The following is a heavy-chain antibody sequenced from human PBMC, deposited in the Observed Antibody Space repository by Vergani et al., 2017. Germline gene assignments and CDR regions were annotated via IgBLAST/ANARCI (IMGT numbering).Heavy chain of an antibody. Sequence: QVQLQESGPGLVKPSQTLSLTCTVSAGSISSGGYYWCWIRQHPGKGLEWIGYIYYSGSTYYNPSLKSRVTISVDTSKNQFSLKLSSVTAADTAVYYCARLMVYAPANFDYWGQGTLVTVSS. CDR3: ARLMVYAPANFDY. D-gene: IGHD2-8*01. J-gene: IGHJ4*02. CDR2: IYYSGST. V-gene: IGHV4-31*03. CDR1: AGSISSGGYY.